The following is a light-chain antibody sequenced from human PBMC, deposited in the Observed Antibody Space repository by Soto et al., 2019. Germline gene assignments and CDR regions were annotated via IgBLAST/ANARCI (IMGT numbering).Light chain of an antibody. CDR3: KQRYNWPLT. Sequence: EIVLTQSPATLSSSPGERATLSCRASQSIDTYLAWYQQKPGQAPRLLIYDASDRATGIPARFSGSGSGTAFTLTIRGLEPEDFALYYCKQRYNWPLTFGGGTKVDIK. CDR2: DAS. V-gene: IGKV3-11*01. J-gene: IGKJ4*01. CDR1: QSIDTY.